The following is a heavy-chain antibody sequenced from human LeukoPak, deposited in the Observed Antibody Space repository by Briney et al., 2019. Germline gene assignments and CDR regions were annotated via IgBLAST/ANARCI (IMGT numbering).Heavy chain of an antibody. CDR3: GGESGGSAGLGY. D-gene: IGHD2-15*01. CDR2: INPSGGST. J-gene: IGHJ4*02. CDR1: GYTFTSYY. Sequence: ASVKVSCKASGYTFTSYYMHWVRQASGQGLEWMGIINPSGGSTSYAQKFQGRVTMTRDTSTSTVYMELSSLRSEDTAVYYCGGESGGSAGLGYGGRGTLVTVSS. V-gene: IGHV1-46*01.